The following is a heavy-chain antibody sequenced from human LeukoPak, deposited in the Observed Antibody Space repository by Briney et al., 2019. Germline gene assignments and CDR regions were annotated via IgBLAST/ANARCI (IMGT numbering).Heavy chain of an antibody. CDR1: GYTFTKYY. J-gene: IGHJ4*02. D-gene: IGHD3-9*01. Sequence: GASVKVSCKASGYTFTKYYLHWVRQAPGQGLEWMGIINPRTGSTTYAQKFQGRVTMTRDMSTSTVHMELSSLRSEDTAVYYCARGTSVLRYFDWSFWGQGTLVTVSS. CDR3: ARGTSVLRYFDWSF. CDR2: INPRTGST. V-gene: IGHV1-46*01.